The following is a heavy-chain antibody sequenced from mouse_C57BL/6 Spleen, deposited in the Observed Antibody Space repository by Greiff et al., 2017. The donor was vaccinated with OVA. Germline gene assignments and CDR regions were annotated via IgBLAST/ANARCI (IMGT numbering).Heavy chain of an antibody. Sequence: QVHVKQSGAELVKPGASVKISCKASGYAFSSYWMNWVKQRPGKGLEWIGQIYPGDGDTNYNGKFKGKATLTADKSSSTAYMQLSSLTSEDSAVYFCARRNYGSEGAMDYWGQGTSVTVSS. CDR2: IYPGDGDT. J-gene: IGHJ4*01. CDR3: ARRNYGSEGAMDY. V-gene: IGHV1-80*01. CDR1: GYAFSSYW. D-gene: IGHD1-1*01.